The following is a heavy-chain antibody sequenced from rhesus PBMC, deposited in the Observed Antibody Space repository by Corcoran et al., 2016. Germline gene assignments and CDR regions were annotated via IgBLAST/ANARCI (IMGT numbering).Heavy chain of an antibody. Sequence: QVQLQESGPGLVKPSETLSLTCAVSGGSISSGYYYWRWSRQSPGKVLEWIGYITYSGSTTSHPSLHSRVTISRDTSKNQFPLKLSSGTAADTAVYFCARVGGIVTTGFDYWGQGVLVTVSS. CDR3: ARVGGIVTTGFDY. CDR2: ITYSGST. CDR1: GGSISSGYYY. J-gene: IGHJ4*01. D-gene: IGHD4-17*01. V-gene: IGHV4-122*02.